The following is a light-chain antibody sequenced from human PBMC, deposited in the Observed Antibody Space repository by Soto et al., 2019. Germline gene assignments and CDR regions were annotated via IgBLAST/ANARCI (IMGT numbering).Light chain of an antibody. Sequence: GDRVTITCRASQSILTWLAWYQQKPNKAPKLLIYKASTLETGAPSRFSGSGSGTEFTLTISSLQPDDFATYYCQQYNSYYTFGQGTKLEIK. CDR2: KAS. V-gene: IGKV1-5*03. CDR1: QSILTW. J-gene: IGKJ2*01. CDR3: QQYNSYYT.